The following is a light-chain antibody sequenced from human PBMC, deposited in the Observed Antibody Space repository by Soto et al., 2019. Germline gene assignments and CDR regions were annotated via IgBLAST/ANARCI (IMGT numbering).Light chain of an antibody. CDR2: GAS. Sequence: EIVMTQSPATLSVSPGERATLSCRASQSVSRNLAWYQQKPGQAPRLLIYGASTRATGIPARFSGSGSGTESTLTISSLQSEDFAVYYCQQYNNWPPWTFGQGTKVEIK. V-gene: IGKV3-15*01. CDR3: QQYNNWPPWT. CDR1: QSVSRN. J-gene: IGKJ1*01.